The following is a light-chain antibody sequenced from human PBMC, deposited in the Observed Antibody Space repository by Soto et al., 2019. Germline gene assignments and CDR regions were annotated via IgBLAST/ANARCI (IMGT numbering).Light chain of an antibody. J-gene: IGKJ1*01. CDR1: QSVSSSS. CDR2: GAS. CDR3: HQDYNLPWT. V-gene: IGKV3D-7*01. Sequence: PGERVTLSCRASQSVSSSSLTWYQQKPGQAPRLLIYGASTRATGIPARFSGSGSGTDFTLTINSLQPEDFAVYYCHQDYNLPWTFGQGTKVEI.